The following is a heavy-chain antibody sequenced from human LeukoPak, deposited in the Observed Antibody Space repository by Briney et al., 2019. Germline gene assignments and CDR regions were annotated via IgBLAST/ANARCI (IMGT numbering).Heavy chain of an antibody. J-gene: IGHJ5*02. D-gene: IGHD3-22*01. Sequence: PSETLSLTCTVSGGSISSYYWSWIRQPAGKGLEWIGRIYTSGSTNYNPSLKSRVTISVDTSKNQFSLKLSSVTAADTAVYYCARSPTSYYYDSSGYYGYDWFDPWGQGTLVTVSS. CDR2: IYTSGST. V-gene: IGHV4-4*07. CDR3: ARSPTSYYYDSSGYYGYDWFDP. CDR1: GGSISSYY.